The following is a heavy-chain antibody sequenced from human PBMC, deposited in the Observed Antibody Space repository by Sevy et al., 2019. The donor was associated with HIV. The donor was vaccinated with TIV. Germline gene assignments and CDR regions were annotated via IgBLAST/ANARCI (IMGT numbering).Heavy chain of an antibody. Sequence: GGSLRLSCAASGFTFSTYAMHWVRQAPGKGLDWVAVISSDGTNKYYADSLKGRFTMSRDNSKNTLYLQMNSLRPEDSALYYCVRATNGVLRWFDYWGQGTLVTVSS. D-gene: IGHD3-3*01. CDR1: GFTFSTYA. J-gene: IGHJ4*02. CDR2: ISSDGTNK. V-gene: IGHV3-30-3*01. CDR3: VRATNGVLRWFDY.